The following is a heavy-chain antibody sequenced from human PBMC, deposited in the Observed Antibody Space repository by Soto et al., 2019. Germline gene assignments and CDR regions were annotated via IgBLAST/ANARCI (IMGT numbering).Heavy chain of an antibody. J-gene: IGHJ6*02. CDR2: IIPIFGTA. CDR3: ARGGTIFGVVTGRDYYYYGMDV. Sequence: ASVKVSCKASGGTFSSYAISWVRQAPGQGLEWMGGIIPIFGTANYAQKFQGRVTITADESTSTAYMELSSLRSEDTAVYYCARGGTIFGVVTGRDYYYYGMDVWGQGTTVTVSS. D-gene: IGHD3-3*01. V-gene: IGHV1-69*13. CDR1: GGTFSSYA.